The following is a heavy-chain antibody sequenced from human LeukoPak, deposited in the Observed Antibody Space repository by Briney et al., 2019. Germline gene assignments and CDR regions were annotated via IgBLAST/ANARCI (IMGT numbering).Heavy chain of an antibody. CDR2: INPNSGGT. CDR3: ERDLEYYGSGSYGD. J-gene: IGHJ4*02. Sequence: ASVKVSCKASGYTFTGYYMHWVRQAPGQGLEWMGRINPNSGGTNYAQKFQGRVTMTRDTSISTAYMELSRLRSDDTAVYYCERDLEYYGSGSYGDWGQGTLVTVSS. V-gene: IGHV1-2*06. CDR1: GYTFTGYY. D-gene: IGHD3-10*01.